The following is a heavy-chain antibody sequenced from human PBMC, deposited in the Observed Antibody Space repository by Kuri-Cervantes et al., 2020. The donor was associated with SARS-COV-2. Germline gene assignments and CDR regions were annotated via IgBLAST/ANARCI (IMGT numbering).Heavy chain of an antibody. Sequence: GGSLRLSCAASGFTFSSYSMNWVRQAPGKGLVWVSDISADGSTTSYADFVKGRFTISRDNAKNTLYLQMSSLRADDTAVYYCAKDEWGQGTLVTVSS. CDR2: ISADGSTT. V-gene: IGHV3-74*01. J-gene: IGHJ4*02. CDR1: GFTFSSYS. CDR3: AKDE.